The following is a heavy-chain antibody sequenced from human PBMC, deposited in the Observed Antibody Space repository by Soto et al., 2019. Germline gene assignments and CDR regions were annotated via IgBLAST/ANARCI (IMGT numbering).Heavy chain of an antibody. CDR1: GGTFSSYA. J-gene: IGHJ6*02. Sequence: SVKVSCKASGGTFSSYAISWVRQAPGQGLEWMGGIIPIFGTANYAQKFQGRVTITADEYTSTAYMELSSLRSEDTAVYYCALGYCSSTSCPRVYYGMDVWGQGTTVTGS. V-gene: IGHV1-69*13. D-gene: IGHD2-2*01. CDR2: IIPIFGTA. CDR3: ALGYCSSTSCPRVYYGMDV.